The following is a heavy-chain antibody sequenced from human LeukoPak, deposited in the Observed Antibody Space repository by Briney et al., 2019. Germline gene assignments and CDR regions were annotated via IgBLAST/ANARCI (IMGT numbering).Heavy chain of an antibody. CDR2: ISYDGSNK. V-gene: IGHV3-30-3*01. CDR1: GFTFSSYA. D-gene: IGHD5-18*01. Sequence: PGGSLRLSCAASGFTFSSYAMHWVRQAPGKGLEWVAVISYDGSNKYCADSVKGRFTISRDNSKNTLYLQMNSLRAEDTAVYYCTSDTVYTALGIDYWGQGTLVTVSS. J-gene: IGHJ4*02. CDR3: TSDTVYTALGIDY.